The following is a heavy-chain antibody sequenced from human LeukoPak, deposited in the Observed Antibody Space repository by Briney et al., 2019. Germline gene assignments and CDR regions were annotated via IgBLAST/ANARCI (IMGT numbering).Heavy chain of an antibody. V-gene: IGHV3-21*01. CDR2: ISSSSSYI. CDR3: ARDRTMVRGRDY. J-gene: IGHJ4*02. D-gene: IGHD3-10*01. CDR1: GFTFSSYS. Sequence: GGSLRLSCAASGFTFSSYSMNWVPQAPGKGLEWVSSISSSSSYIYYADSVKGRFTISRDNAKNSLYLQMNSLRAEDTAVYYCARDRTMVRGRDYWGQGTLVTVSS.